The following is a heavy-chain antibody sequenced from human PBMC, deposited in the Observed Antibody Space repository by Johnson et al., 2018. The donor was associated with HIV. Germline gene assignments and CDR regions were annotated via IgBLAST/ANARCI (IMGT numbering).Heavy chain of an antibody. J-gene: IGHJ3*02. D-gene: IGHD2-2*01. CDR1: GFTFSSYD. CDR2: ISGSGGST. V-gene: IGHV3-23*04. Sequence: VQLVESGGGVVQPGRSLRLSCAASGFTFSSYDMSWVRQAPGKGLEWVSAISGSGGSTYYADSVKGRFTISRDNSKNTLYLQMNSLRAEDTAGYYCAKWTPALRHALDIWGQGTMVTVSS. CDR3: AKWTPALRHALDI.